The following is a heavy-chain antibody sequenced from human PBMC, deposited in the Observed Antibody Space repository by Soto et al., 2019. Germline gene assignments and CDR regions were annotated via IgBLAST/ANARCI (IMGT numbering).Heavy chain of an antibody. Sequence: QLGGSLRLSCAASGFTFSNYDMHWVRQATGKGLEWVSAIEIASKTFYPGSVEGRFTISRDNGKNSLYLQMSSLTVGDTAVYYCAREGERGSGDATDALDIWGQGTLVTVSS. V-gene: IGHV3-13*01. D-gene: IGHD1-1*01. CDR3: AREGERGSGDATDALDI. CDR1: GFTFSNYD. CDR2: IEIASKT. J-gene: IGHJ3*02.